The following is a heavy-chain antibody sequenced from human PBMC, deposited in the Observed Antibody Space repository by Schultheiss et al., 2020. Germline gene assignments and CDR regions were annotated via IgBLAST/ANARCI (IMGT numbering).Heavy chain of an antibody. V-gene: IGHV3-74*01. Sequence: GGSLRLSCAASGFTFSSYAMSWVRQAPGKGLVWVSRINSDGSSTSYADSVKGRFTISRDNSKNTLYLQMNSLRAEDTAVYYCAISGSYYHYFDYWGQGTLVTVSS. CDR3: AISGSYYHYFDY. CDR2: INSDGSST. D-gene: IGHD1-26*01. J-gene: IGHJ4*02. CDR1: GFTFSSYA.